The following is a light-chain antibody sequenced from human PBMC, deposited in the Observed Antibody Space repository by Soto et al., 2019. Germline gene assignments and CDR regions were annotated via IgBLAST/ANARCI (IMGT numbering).Light chain of an antibody. CDR2: GAS. V-gene: IGKV3-15*01. CDR1: QSVNSN. CDR3: QHYANWPLT. J-gene: IGKJ4*01. Sequence: EIVMTQSPATLSVSPGERATLSCRASQSVNSNLAWYQQESAQPPRLLIYGASTRATGIPARFSGSGSGTEFTLTISSLQSEDFAVYYCQHYANWPLTFGGGTKVDIK.